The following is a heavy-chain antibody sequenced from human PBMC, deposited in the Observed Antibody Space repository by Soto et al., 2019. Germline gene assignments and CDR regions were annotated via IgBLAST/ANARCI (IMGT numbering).Heavy chain of an antibody. CDR1: GFTFEDYV. J-gene: IGHJ6*02. CDR2: ISWDGYSI. Sequence: EVQLVESGGGLVQPGRSLRLSCVGSGFTFEDYVMHWVRQVPGKGLEWVSHISWDGYSIGYAGSVRGRFTISRDNAKNSLFLQMNSLRPEDTALSYCARSLSGSTSGRVDVWGQGTTVTVSS. D-gene: IGHD1-26*01. V-gene: IGHV3-9*01. CDR3: ARSLSGSTSGRVDV.